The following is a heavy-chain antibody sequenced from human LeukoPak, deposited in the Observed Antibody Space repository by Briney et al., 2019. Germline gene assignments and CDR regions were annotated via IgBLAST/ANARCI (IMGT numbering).Heavy chain of an antibody. CDR3: AKESAMVVP. CDR2: IWYDGSNK. J-gene: IGHJ5*02. V-gene: IGHV3-33*06. CDR1: GFTFSSYG. D-gene: IGHD5-18*01. Sequence: PGGSLRLSCAASGFTFSSYGMHWVRQAPGKGLEWVAVIWYDGSNKYYADSVKGRFTISRDNSKNTLYLQMNSLRAEDTAVYYCAKESAMVVPWGQGTLVTVSS.